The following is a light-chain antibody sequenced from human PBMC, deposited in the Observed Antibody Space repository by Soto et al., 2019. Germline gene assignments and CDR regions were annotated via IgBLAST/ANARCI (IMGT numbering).Light chain of an antibody. Sequence: EIMLTQSPGTLSLSPGESATLSCRASQYVSVRFLAWYQQKPGQAPRLLIYGASDRATGIPDRFTGSGSGTDFTLTINRLEPEDFAVYFCQQYGSSPQTFGQGTKVDI. CDR2: GAS. J-gene: IGKJ1*01. CDR1: QYVSVRF. V-gene: IGKV3-20*01. CDR3: QQYGSSPQT.